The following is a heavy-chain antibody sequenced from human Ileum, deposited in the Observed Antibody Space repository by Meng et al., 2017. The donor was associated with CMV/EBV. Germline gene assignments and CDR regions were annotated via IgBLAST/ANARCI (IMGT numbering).Heavy chain of an antibody. V-gene: IGHV1-2*02. CDR2: INPNSGDT. CDR3: ARNWNSVDF. CDR1: GYTFTDKS. Sequence: GSCKASGYTFTDKSMHWVRQAPGQGLQWVGWINPNSGDTIYAQRFQDRVTMTRDTSISTFYMELSRLTSDDTAVYYCARNWNSVDFWGQGTLVTVSS. J-gene: IGHJ4*02. D-gene: IGHD1-7*01.